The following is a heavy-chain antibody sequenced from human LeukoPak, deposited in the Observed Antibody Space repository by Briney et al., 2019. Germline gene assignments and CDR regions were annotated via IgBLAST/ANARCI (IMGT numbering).Heavy chain of an antibody. CDR1: GFTFSNYA. J-gene: IGHJ4*02. CDR2: IIHYDGKI. Sequence: PGGSLRLSCAASGFTFSNYAMMWVRLAPGKGLEWVSIIHYDGKIRYAGSVGGRFTIYRDDSENTLFLQMNSLRVDDTAVYFCASGDGYLQPYWGQGTLVTVSS. D-gene: IGHD2-21*01. CDR3: ASGDGYLQPY. V-gene: IGHV3-23*01.